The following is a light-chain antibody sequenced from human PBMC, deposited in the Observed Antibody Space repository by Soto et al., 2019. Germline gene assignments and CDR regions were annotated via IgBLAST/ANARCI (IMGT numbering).Light chain of an antibody. CDR3: CSYAGRYTYV. Sequence: QSALTQPRSVSGSPGQSVTISCTGASSDVGGYNYVSWYQQHLGKAPKLMIYDVSKRPSGVPDRFSGSKSGNTASLTISGLQTEDEADYYCCSYAGRYTYVFGTGTKLTVL. V-gene: IGLV2-11*01. CDR2: DVS. CDR1: SSDVGGYNY. J-gene: IGLJ1*01.